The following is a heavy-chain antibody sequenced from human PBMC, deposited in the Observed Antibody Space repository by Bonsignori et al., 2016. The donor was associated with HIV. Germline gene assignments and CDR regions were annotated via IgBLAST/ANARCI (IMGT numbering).Heavy chain of an antibody. CDR2: VYPTDSNT. J-gene: IGHJ4*02. V-gene: IGHV5-51*01. D-gene: IGHD1-7*01. Sequence: VRQMPGKGLEWMGIVYPTDSNTTYSPSFQGQVTLSADKSISTAYLQWSSLEASDTAMYYCARRQRELLAFDFWGQGTLVTVSS. CDR3: ARRQRELLAFDF.